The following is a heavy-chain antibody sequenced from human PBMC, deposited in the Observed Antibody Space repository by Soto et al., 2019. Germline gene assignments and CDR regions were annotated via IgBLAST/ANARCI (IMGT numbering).Heavy chain of an antibody. D-gene: IGHD6-13*01. Sequence: QVQLVESGGGVVQPGRSLRLSCAASGFTFSSYGMHWVRQAPGKGLEWVAVIWYDGSNKYYADSVKGRFTISRDNSKNTLYLQMNSLRAEDTAVYYCARDPRIAAAGPAYYYYGMDVWGQGTTVTVSS. CDR1: GFTFSSYG. CDR3: ARDPRIAAAGPAYYYYGMDV. CDR2: IWYDGSNK. J-gene: IGHJ6*02. V-gene: IGHV3-33*01.